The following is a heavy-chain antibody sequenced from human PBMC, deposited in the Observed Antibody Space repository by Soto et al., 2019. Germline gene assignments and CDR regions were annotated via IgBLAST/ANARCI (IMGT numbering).Heavy chain of an antibody. Sequence: SETLSLTCSVSGASIRSYFWSWVRQPAGQGLEWIGHIYIRGTTSYNPSLEGRVTLSLDTSKNQVSLVVTSVTAADTAVYYCARNPYVRGKYYFFDPWGPGTLVTVSS. CDR1: GASIRSYF. CDR2: IYIRGTT. V-gene: IGHV4-4*07. D-gene: IGHD3-10*01. J-gene: IGHJ5*02. CDR3: ARNPYVRGKYYFFDP.